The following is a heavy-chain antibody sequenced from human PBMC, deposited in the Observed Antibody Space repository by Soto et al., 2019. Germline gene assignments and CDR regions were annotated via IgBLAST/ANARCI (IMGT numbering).Heavy chain of an antibody. CDR1: GFTFSSYA. CDR2: ISSSSSYI. J-gene: IGHJ5*02. D-gene: IGHD5-12*01. Sequence: GGSLRLSCAASGFTFSSYAMSWVRQAPGKGLEWVSSISSSSSYIYYADSVKGRFTISRDNAKNSLYLQMNSLRAEDTAVYYCARDPYSGYDYWFDPWGQGTLVTVSS. V-gene: IGHV3-21*01. CDR3: ARDPYSGYDYWFDP.